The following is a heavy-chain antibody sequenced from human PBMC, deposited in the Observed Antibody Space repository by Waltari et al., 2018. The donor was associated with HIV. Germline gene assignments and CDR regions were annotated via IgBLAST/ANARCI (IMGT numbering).Heavy chain of an antibody. Sequence: QVQLVESGGGVVQPGRSLRLSCAASGFTFSSYGIHWVRQAPGKGLGGVAVIWYDGSNKYYSDSVKGRFTISRDNSKNTLYLQMNSLRAEDTAVYYCAREGIAAAGPFGYWGQGTLVTVSS. CDR1: GFTFSSYG. CDR2: IWYDGSNK. V-gene: IGHV3-33*01. CDR3: AREGIAAAGPFGY. D-gene: IGHD6-13*01. J-gene: IGHJ4*02.